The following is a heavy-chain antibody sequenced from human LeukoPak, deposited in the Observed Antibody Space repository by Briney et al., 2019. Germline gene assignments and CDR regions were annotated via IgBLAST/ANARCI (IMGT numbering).Heavy chain of an antibody. D-gene: IGHD2-8*02. Sequence: PSETLSLTCTVSGGSISSSSYYWGWIRQPPGKGLEWIGSIYYSGSTYYNPSLKSRATISVDTSKNQFSLKLSSVTAADTAVYYCARDLVAWFDPWGQGTLVTVSS. CDR2: IYYSGST. J-gene: IGHJ5*02. V-gene: IGHV4-39*07. CDR1: GGSISSSSYY. CDR3: ARDLVAWFDP.